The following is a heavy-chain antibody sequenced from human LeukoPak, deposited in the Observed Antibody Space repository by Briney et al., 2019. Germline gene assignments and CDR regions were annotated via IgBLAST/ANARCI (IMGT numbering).Heavy chain of an antibody. D-gene: IGHD3-3*01. CDR1: GYLISSGYY. J-gene: IGHJ3*02. CDR2: FYHSGVT. Sequence: PSETLSLTCGVSGYLISSGYYWGWIRQPPGKGMEWIGTFYHSGVTFYNSSLKSRVTISVDTSKNQFSLRMTSVTAADTAVYYCARRWSDGSLYRAFYIWGQGTMVTVSS. V-gene: IGHV4-38-2*01. CDR3: ARRWSDGSLYRAFYI.